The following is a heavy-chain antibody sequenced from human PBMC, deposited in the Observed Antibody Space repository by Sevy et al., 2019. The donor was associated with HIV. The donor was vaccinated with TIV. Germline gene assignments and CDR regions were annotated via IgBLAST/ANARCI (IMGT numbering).Heavy chain of an antibody. D-gene: IGHD3-10*01. CDR1: GGSISSYY. Sequence: SETLSLTCTVSGGSISSYYWSWIRQPPGKGPEWIGYIYYSGSTNYNPSLKSRVTISVDTSKNQFSLKLSSVTAADTAVYYCARDFSYYGSGSYHWFDPWGQGTLVTVSS. J-gene: IGHJ5*02. V-gene: IGHV4-59*01. CDR3: ARDFSYYGSGSYHWFDP. CDR2: IYYSGST.